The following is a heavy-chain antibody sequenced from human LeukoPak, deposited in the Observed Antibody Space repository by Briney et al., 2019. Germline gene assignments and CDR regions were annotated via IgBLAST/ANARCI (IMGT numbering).Heavy chain of an antibody. V-gene: IGHV4-34*01. CDR1: GGSFSGYY. Sequence: SETLSLTCAVYGGSFSGYYWSWIRQSPGKGLEWIGSIYYSGSTYYNPSLKSRVTISVDTSKNQFSLKLSSVTAADTAVYYCANGYSYGLAFDIWGQGTMVTVSS. CDR2: IYYSGST. CDR3: ANGYSYGLAFDI. D-gene: IGHD5-18*01. J-gene: IGHJ3*02.